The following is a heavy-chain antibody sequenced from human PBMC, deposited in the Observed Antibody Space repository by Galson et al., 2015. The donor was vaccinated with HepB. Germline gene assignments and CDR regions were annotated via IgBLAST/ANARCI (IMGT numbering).Heavy chain of an antibody. Sequence: SLRLSCAASGFTFSSYAMSWVRQAPGKGLGWVSTISSGGSGTYYGDSVKGRFTISRDNSKNTLYLQMNSLRAEDTAVYYCAKAELVQGILYYYAMDVWGQGTTVTVSS. J-gene: IGHJ6*02. CDR2: ISSGGSGT. CDR3: AKAELVQGILYYYAMDV. D-gene: IGHD6-6*01. V-gene: IGHV3-23*01. CDR1: GFTFSSYA.